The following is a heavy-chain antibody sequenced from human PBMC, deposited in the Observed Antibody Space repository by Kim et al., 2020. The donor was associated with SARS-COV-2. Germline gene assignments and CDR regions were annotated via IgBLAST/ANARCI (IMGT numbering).Heavy chain of an antibody. CDR3: ATGTTVTENWFDP. V-gene: IGHV1-24*01. D-gene: IGHD4-4*01. J-gene: IGHJ5*02. Sequence: YAQKFQGRVTMTEDTSTDTAYMELSSLRSEDTAVYYCATGTTVTENWFDPWGQGTLVTVSS.